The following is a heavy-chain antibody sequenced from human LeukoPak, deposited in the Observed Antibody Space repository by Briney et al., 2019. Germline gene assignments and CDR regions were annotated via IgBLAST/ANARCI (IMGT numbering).Heavy chain of an antibody. V-gene: IGHV4-4*07. CDR2: TYGSGIT. CDR3: ARLKFYDSTGYSPGYYMDV. Sequence: PSETLSLTCTVSGGSIISNYWSWIRQSAGTGLGWIGRTYGSGITDYNPSLKSRVTMSLDTSRKQFSLRLTSVTAADTAVYYCARLKFYDSTGYSPGYYMDVWGKGTTVSVFS. J-gene: IGHJ6*03. D-gene: IGHD3-22*01. CDR1: GGSIISNY.